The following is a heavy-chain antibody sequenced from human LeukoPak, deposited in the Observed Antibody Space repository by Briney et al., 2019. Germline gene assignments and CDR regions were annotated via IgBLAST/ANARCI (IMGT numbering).Heavy chain of an antibody. Sequence: PGGSLRLSCAASGFTFDDYAMHWVRQAPGKGLEWVSLISWDGGSSYYADSVKGRFTISRDNSKNSLYLQMNSLRAEDTAVYYCAKDLSNVLGYYYMDVWGKGTTVTISS. J-gene: IGHJ6*03. D-gene: IGHD3-10*02. V-gene: IGHV3-43D*03. CDR3: AKDLSNVLGYYYMDV. CDR2: ISWDGGSS. CDR1: GFTFDDYA.